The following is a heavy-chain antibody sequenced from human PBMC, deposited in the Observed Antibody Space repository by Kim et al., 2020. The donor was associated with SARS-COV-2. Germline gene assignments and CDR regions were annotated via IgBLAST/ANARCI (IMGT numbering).Heavy chain of an antibody. CDR1: GFTFSSYW. Sequence: GGSLRLSCATSGFTFSSYWVHWVRQPPGKGLVWVSRSSMDGSNTDHADSVKGRFTISRDNAKNTRYLQMNSLRAEGTAVYYCARGGVSGRYAGVNYGLDVWGQGTTVTVSS. D-gene: IGHD3-16*01. V-gene: IGHV3-74*01. CDR2: SSMDGSNT. J-gene: IGHJ6*01. CDR3: ARGGVSGRYAGVNYGLDV.